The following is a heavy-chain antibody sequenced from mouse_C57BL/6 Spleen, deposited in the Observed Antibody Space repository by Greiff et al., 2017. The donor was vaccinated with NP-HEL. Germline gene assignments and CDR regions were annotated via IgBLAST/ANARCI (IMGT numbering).Heavy chain of an antibody. Sequence: VQVVESGAELVRPGASVTLSCKASGYTFTDYEMHWVKQTPVHGLEWIGAIDPETGGTAYNQKFKGKAILTADKSSSTAYMELRSLTSEDSAVYYCTRWEDYWGQGTTLTVSS. V-gene: IGHV1-15*01. CDR1: GYTFTDYE. CDR2: IDPETGGT. J-gene: IGHJ2*01. CDR3: TRWEDY. D-gene: IGHD4-1*01.